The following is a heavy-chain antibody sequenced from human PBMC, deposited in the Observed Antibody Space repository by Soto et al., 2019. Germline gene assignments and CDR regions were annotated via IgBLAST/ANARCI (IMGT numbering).Heavy chain of an antibody. CDR2: IYYSGST. D-gene: IGHD2-2*01. CDR3: ASTYCSSTSCYVNFDY. Sequence: PSETLSLTCTVSGDSISSYYWTWIRQPPGKGLEWIGYIYYSGSTNYNPSLKSRVTISVDTSKNQFSLKLSSVTAADTAVYYCASTYCSSTSCYVNFDYWGQGTLVTVSS. CDR1: GDSISSYY. J-gene: IGHJ4*02. V-gene: IGHV4-59*01.